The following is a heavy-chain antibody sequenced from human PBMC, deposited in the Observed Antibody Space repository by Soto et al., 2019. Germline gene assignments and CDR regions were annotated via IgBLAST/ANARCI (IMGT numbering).Heavy chain of an antibody. CDR3: AREVLYCTNGVCYTKWFDP. J-gene: IGHJ5*02. D-gene: IGHD2-8*01. CDR2: IIPIFGTA. V-gene: IGHV1-69*01. CDR1: GCTFSSYA. Sequence: QVQLVQSGAEVKKPGSSVKVSCKASGCTFSSYAISWVRQAPGQGLEWMGGIIPIFGTANDAQEFQGRVTITADESTITAYMERSSLRSEDTAVYFCAREVLYCTNGVCYTKWFDPWGQGTLVTVSS.